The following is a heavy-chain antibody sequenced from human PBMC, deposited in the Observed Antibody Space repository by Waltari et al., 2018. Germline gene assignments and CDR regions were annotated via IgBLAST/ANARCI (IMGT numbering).Heavy chain of an antibody. CDR2: VYPSGAT. CDR3: ARDHSTSWSHDAYDV. J-gene: IGHJ3*01. V-gene: IGHV4-38-2*02. Sequence: QVKLQESGPGLVRPSETLSLTCLVSDQSIKSGFYWGWLRLPPGKGLEWIGSVYPSGATYYNPPRSSRVTISVDPSKNQVVLRLASVTAADTGMYYCARDHSTSWSHDAYDVWGPGTMVTVAS. D-gene: IGHD2-2*01. CDR1: DQSIKSGFY.